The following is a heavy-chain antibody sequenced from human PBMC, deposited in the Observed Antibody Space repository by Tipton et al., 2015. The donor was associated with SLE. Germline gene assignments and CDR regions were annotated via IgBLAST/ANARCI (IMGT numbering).Heavy chain of an antibody. CDR3: ALDYDILTGRGNFDY. Sequence: TLSLTCAVYGGSFSGYYWGWIRQPPGKGLEWIGEINHSGSTNYNPSLKSRVNISVDTSKNQFSLKLSSVTAADTAVYYCALDYDILTGRGNFDYWGQGTLVNVSP. CDR2: INHSGST. CDR1: GGSFSGYY. D-gene: IGHD3-9*01. V-gene: IGHV4-34*01. J-gene: IGHJ4*02.